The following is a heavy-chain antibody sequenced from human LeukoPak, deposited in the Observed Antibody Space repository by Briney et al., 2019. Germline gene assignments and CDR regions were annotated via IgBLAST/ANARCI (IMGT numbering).Heavy chain of an antibody. CDR2: ISGSGGST. V-gene: IGHV3-23*01. CDR3: ARELATNYYYGMDV. J-gene: IGHJ6*02. Sequence: GGSLRLSCAASGFTFSSYAMSWVRQAPGKGLEWVSAISGSGGSTYYADSVKGRFTISRDNAKNSLYLQMNSLRAEDTAVYYCARELATNYYYGMDVWGQGTTVTVSS. CDR1: GFTFSSYA. D-gene: IGHD5-24*01.